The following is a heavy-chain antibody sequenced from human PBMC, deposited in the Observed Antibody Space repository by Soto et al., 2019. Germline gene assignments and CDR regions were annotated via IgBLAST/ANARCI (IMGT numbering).Heavy chain of an antibody. CDR3: ARGEGAFDI. Sequence: QVQLVESGGGVVQPGRSLRLSCAASGFTFSSYGMHWVRQAPGKGLEWVAVIWYDGSNKYYADSVKGRFTISRDNSKNTLYLQMSSLRAEDTAVYYCARGEGAFDIWGQGTMVTVSS. J-gene: IGHJ3*02. CDR1: GFTFSSYG. CDR2: IWYDGSNK. V-gene: IGHV3-33*01.